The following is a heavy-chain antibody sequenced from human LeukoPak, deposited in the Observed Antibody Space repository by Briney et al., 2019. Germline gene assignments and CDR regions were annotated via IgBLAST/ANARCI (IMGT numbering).Heavy chain of an antibody. CDR1: GGSISSYY. J-gene: IGHJ5*02. CDR3: AREGTAGTNLNWFDP. Sequence: PSETLTLTCTVSGGSISSYYWSWIRQPPGKGLEWIGYISYSGSTNFNPYLKSRVTISVDPSKNQFSLKLSSVTAADTAVYYCAREGTAGTNLNWFDPWGQGTLVTVSS. V-gene: IGHV4-59*01. D-gene: IGHD1-1*01. CDR2: ISYSGST.